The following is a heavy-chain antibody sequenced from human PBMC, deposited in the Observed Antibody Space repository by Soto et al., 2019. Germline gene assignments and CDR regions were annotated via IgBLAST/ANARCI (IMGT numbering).Heavy chain of an antibody. CDR3: ARESGDNWTDDAH. J-gene: IGHJ4*02. D-gene: IGHD1-20*01. CDR1: GASISDYS. CDR2: ISSTGNI. V-gene: IGHV4-4*07. Sequence: QVQLQESGPGLVKPSETLSLTCTVSGASISDYSWSWIRQPAGKGLEWMGRISSTGNIHYNPSFRSRFAMSIDTSRDQFSLRLTSVTAADTAVYYCARESGDNWTDDAHWGQGTQVIVSS.